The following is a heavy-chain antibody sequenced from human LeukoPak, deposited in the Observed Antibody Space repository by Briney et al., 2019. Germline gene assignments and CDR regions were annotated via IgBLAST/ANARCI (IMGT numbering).Heavy chain of an antibody. CDR2: ISYDGSNK. CDR1: GFTFSSYG. CDR3: AKDQGPGYSSGVGDAFDI. Sequence: PGRSLRLSCAASGFTFSSYGMHWVRQAPGKGLEWVAVISYDGSNKYYADSVKGRFTISRDSSKNTLYLQMNSLRAEDTAVYYCAKDQGPGYSSGVGDAFDIWGQGTMVTVSS. D-gene: IGHD6-19*01. J-gene: IGHJ3*02. V-gene: IGHV3-30*18.